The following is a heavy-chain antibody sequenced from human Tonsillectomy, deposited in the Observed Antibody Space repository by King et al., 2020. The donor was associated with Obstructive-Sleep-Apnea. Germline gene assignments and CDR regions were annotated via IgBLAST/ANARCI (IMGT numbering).Heavy chain of an antibody. V-gene: IGHV4-59*01. J-gene: IGHJ4*02. D-gene: IGHD5-24*01. CDR3: ARDRGDGYNLHYFDY. CDR2: IYYSVST. Sequence: VQLQESGPGLVKPSETLSLTCTVSGGSISNYYWSWIRQPPGRGLEWIGYIYYSVSTNYNPSLKSRVTISVDTSKNQFSLKLSSVTAADTAVYYCARDRGDGYNLHYFDYWGQGTLVTVSS. CDR1: GGSISNYY.